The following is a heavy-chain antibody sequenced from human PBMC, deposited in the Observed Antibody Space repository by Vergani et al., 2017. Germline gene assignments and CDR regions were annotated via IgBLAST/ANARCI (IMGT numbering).Heavy chain of an antibody. CDR1: GYTFTSYG. CDR3: ARGYCTNGVCYPVFYGMDV. J-gene: IGHJ6*02. V-gene: IGHV1-18*04. CDR2: ISAYNGNT. D-gene: IGHD2-8*01. Sequence: QVQLVQSGAEVKKPGASVKVSCKASGYTFTSYGISWVRPAPGQGLEWMGWISAYNGNTNYAQKLQGRVTMTTDTSTSTAYMELRSLRSDDTAVYYCARGYCTNGVCYPVFYGMDVWGQGTTVTVSS.